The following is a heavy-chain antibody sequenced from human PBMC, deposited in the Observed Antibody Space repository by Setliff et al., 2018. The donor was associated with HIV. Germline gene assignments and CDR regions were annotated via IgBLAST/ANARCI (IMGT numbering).Heavy chain of an antibody. CDR3: AREIEHQRVVALGF. J-gene: IGHJ4*02. D-gene: IGHD2-2*01. Sequence: ASVKVSCKASGYTFTSHYIHWVRQAPGQGLEWMGIINPNGGSTTYAQKCQGRVTMTRDTSTSTVYMELSSLRSEDTAMYYCAREIEHQRVVALGFWGQGTLVTVSS. CDR2: INPNGGST. CDR1: GYTFTSHY. V-gene: IGHV1-46*01.